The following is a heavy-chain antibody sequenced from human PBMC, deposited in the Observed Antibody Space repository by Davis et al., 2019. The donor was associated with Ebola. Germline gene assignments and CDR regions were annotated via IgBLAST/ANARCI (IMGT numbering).Heavy chain of an antibody. J-gene: IGHJ4*02. CDR1: GGSINSHF. CDR3: ARGAAMTITGGFTKFDY. CDR2: IHDNGRT. D-gene: IGHD4/OR15-4a*01. V-gene: IGHV4-59*11. Sequence: SETLSLTCTVSGGSINSHFWGWIRQPPGKGLEWIGYIHDNGRTYYNPSLEGRVTISADTSKNQFSLKLNSVTTADTAVYYCARGAAMTITGGFTKFDYWGQGTLVTVSS.